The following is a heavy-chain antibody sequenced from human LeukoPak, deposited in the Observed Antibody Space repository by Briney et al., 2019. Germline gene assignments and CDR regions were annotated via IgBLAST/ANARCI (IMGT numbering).Heavy chain of an antibody. V-gene: IGHV1-8*01. D-gene: IGHD6-19*01. Sequence: ASVKVSCKASGYTFSSYDFNWVRQATGQGLEWLGWMNPNSGNTGYAQKFQGRLNMTRNTSIDTAYMELSSLRSDDTAVYYCARRVGSGWPVQHWGQGTLVTVSS. CDR3: ARRVGSGWPVQH. J-gene: IGHJ1*01. CDR1: GYTFSSYD. CDR2: MNPNSGNT.